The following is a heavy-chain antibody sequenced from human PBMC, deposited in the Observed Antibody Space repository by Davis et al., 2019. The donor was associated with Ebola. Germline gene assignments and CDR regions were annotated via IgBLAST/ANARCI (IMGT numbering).Heavy chain of an antibody. CDR2: MYHSGST. Sequence: MPSETLSLTCSVSGYSISSGYYWGWIRQPPGKELEWIGSMYHSGSTYYNPSLKSRVTISVDTSKNQFSLKLSSVNAADTAVYYCARRDYGGYWYFDLWGRGTLVTVSS. CDR3: ARRDYGGYWYFDL. D-gene: IGHD4-23*01. V-gene: IGHV4-38-2*02. J-gene: IGHJ2*01. CDR1: GYSISSGYY.